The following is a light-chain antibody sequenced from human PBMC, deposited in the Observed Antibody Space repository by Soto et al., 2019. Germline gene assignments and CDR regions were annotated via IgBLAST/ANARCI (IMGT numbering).Light chain of an antibody. CDR1: KSVSSW. Sequence: DIQMTQSPSTLSGSGGDRFTMXXRDSKSVSSWLAWYQQKPGKAPKXLIYEASSLESGVPSRFSGSGAGTEFTLTISSLQPDDFATYYCQQYNSYSWTFGQGTKVDIK. CDR3: QQYNSYSWT. V-gene: IGKV1-5*03. J-gene: IGKJ1*01. CDR2: EAS.